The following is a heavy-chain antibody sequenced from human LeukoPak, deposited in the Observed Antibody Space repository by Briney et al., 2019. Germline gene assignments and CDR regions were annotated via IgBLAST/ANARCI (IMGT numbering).Heavy chain of an antibody. CDR2: ISGSGGST. D-gene: IGHD2-2*02. Sequence: GGSLRLSCAASGFTFSSYAMSWVRQAPGKGLEWVSAISGSGGSTYYADSVKGRFTISRDNSKNTLYLQMNSLRAEDTAVYYCAKVGEGNICSSTSCYKSWFDPWGQGTLVTVSS. CDR3: AKVGEGNICSSTSCYKSWFDP. J-gene: IGHJ5*02. V-gene: IGHV3-23*01. CDR1: GFTFSSYA.